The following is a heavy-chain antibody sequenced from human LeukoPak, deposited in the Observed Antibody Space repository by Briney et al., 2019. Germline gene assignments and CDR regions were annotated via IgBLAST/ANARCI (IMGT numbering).Heavy chain of an antibody. J-gene: IGHJ4*02. CDR2: INDRRDA. D-gene: IGHD3-22*01. Sequence: SETLSLTCDVDGGSLSGFHWSWIRRSARKRLEWIGEINDRRDANYNPSLETRVDISVDMSKNQFSLKMNSVTAADTAVYYCARSEVNSSGYWVILYWGQGTLVTVSS. V-gene: IGHV4-34*01. CDR1: GGSLSGFH. CDR3: ARSEVNSSGYWVILY.